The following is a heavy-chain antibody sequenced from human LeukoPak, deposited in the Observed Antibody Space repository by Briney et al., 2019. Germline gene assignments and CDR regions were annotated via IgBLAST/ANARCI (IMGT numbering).Heavy chain of an antibody. D-gene: IGHD3-10*01. CDR2: IYYSGST. CDR1: GGSISSYY. Sequence: SETLSLTCTVSGGSISSYYWSWIRQPPGKGLEWIGYIYYSGSTKYNPSLKSRVTISVDTSKNQFSLKLSSVTAADTAVYYCATSYYGSGSPFDYWGQGTLVTVSS. V-gene: IGHV4-59*08. CDR3: ATSYYGSGSPFDY. J-gene: IGHJ4*02.